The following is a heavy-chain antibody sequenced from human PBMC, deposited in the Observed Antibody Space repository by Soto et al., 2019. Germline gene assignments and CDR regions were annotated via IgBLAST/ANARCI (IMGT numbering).Heavy chain of an antibody. D-gene: IGHD1-26*01. CDR2: INQDGSEK. CDR3: WGAVGDAF. Sequence: EVHLVESGGGLVQTGGSLRLSCAIFESTVSRDWMNWVRQAPGKGLEWVAHINQDGSEKYYVDSVKGRFTISRDNAKKTLYLQVNSLSRAHTGMYYCWGAVGDAFWGQGPLVTFSS. J-gene: IGHJ4*02. V-gene: IGHV3-7*01. CDR1: ESTVSRDW.